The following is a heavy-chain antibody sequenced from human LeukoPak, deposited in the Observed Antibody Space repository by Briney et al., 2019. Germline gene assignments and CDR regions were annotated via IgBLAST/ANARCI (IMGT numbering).Heavy chain of an antibody. V-gene: IGHV1-69*13. J-gene: IGHJ4*02. CDR3: AREAPEHQGGAGSHAETGRTEY. CDR1: GGTFSGYA. Sequence: SVKVSCKASGGTFSGYAISWVRQAPGQGLEWMGGIIPIFGTANYAQKFQGRVTITADESTSTAYMELSSLRSEDTAVYYCAREAPEHQGGAGSHAETGRTEYWGQGTLVTVSS. D-gene: IGHD1-14*01. CDR2: IIPIFGTA.